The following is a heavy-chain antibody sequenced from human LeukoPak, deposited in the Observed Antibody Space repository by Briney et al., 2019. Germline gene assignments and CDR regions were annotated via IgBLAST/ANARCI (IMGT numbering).Heavy chain of an antibody. Sequence: GASVKVSCKASGYTFTSYDINWVRQATGQGLEWMGWMNPNSGNTGYAQKFQGRVTMTRNTSISTAYMELSSLRSEDTAVYYCARGLGEAVADLVDFWGQGTLVTVSS. V-gene: IGHV1-8*01. D-gene: IGHD6-19*01. CDR2: MNPNSGNT. J-gene: IGHJ4*02. CDR3: ARGLGEAVADLVDF. CDR1: GYTFTSYD.